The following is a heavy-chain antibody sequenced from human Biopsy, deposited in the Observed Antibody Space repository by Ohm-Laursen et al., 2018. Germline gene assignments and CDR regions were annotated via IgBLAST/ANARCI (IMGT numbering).Heavy chain of an antibody. J-gene: IGHJ5*02. CDR2: IYHTGIT. CDR1: DGSISNIINY. V-gene: IGHV4-39*01. Sequence: TLSLTCTVTDGSISNIINYWGWIRQPLGKGLEWLGSIYHTGITDYNPSLKSRVTISVDTSNNQFSLKLSSLTAADTAVYYCARDYDTSGYYYVSWGQGTLVTVSS. CDR3: ARDYDTSGYYYVS. D-gene: IGHD3-22*01.